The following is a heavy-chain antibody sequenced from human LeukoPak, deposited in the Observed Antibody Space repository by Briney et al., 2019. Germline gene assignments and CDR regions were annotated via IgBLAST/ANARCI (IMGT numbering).Heavy chain of an antibody. D-gene: IGHD1-1*01. CDR1: GFSFSTFT. J-gene: IGHJ4*02. V-gene: IGHV3-64*01. Sequence: PGGSLRLSCTASGFSFSTFTMHWVRQAPGKGLEYVSAITSNGGATYYATSVKGRFTISRDNYKNTVYLQMGSLTTEDVALFYCAREFCDTNNCYKAALAYWGQGTLVSVSS. CDR3: AREFCDTNNCYKAALAY. CDR2: ITSNGGAT.